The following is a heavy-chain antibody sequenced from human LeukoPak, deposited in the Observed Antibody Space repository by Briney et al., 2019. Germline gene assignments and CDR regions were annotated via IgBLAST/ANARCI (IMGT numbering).Heavy chain of an antibody. CDR3: AKVLSKGGGYYLTDF. Sequence: GGSLRLSCAASGFTFNTYGMHWVRLAPDKGLEWVAFIRYDGADKYYADSVKGRFTISRDNSKNTLYLQMNSLRVEDSAVYYCAKVLSKGGGYYLTDFWGQGTLVTVSS. J-gene: IGHJ4*02. D-gene: IGHD3-22*01. CDR1: GFTFNTYG. CDR2: IRYDGADK. V-gene: IGHV3-30*02.